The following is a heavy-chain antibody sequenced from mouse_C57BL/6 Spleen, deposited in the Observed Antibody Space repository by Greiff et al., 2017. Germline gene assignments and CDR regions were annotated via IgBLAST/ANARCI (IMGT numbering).Heavy chain of an antibody. J-gene: IGHJ2*01. V-gene: IGHV1-26*01. CDR3: ARSDYFGY. CDR2: INPNNGGT. Sequence: VQLQQSGPELVKPGASVKISCKASGYTFTDYYMNWVKQSHGKSLEWIGDINPNNGGTSYNQKFKGKATLTVDKSSSTAYMELRSLTSEDSAVYDCARSDYFGYWGQGTTLTVSS. CDR1: GYTFTDYY.